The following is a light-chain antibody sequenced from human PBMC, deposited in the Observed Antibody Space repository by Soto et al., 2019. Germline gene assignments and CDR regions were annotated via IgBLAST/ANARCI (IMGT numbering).Light chain of an antibody. CDR1: QSISIN. Sequence: EIVMTQSPATLSVSPGERATLSCRASQSISINLAWYQQKPGQAPRLLMYATSTRATGIPARFSGSGSGTEFTLTISSLQSEDFALYYCQQYNNWPYTFGQGTKLEIK. CDR2: ATS. V-gene: IGKV3-15*01. J-gene: IGKJ2*01. CDR3: QQYNNWPYT.